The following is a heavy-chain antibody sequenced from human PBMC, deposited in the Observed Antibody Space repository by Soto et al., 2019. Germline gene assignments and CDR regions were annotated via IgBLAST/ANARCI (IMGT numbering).Heavy chain of an antibody. Sequence: VKVSCKASGYTFTSYSISWVRQAPGQGLEWMGWISAYNGNTNYAQKLQGRVTLTTDTSTSTAYMELRSLRSDDTAVYYCARDRLSCSGGSCYAPGYYYGMDVWGQGTTVTFSS. J-gene: IGHJ6*02. CDR2: ISAYNGNT. D-gene: IGHD2-15*01. V-gene: IGHV1-18*01. CDR1: GYTFTSYS. CDR3: ARDRLSCSGGSCYAPGYYYGMDV.